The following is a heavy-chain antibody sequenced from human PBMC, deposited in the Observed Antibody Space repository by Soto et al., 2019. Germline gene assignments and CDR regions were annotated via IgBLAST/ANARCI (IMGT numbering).Heavy chain of an antibody. CDR1: GFTFIIYW. V-gene: IGHV3-74*01. Sequence: WGSRSLSCSASGFTFIIYWMHWVRQAPGKGLVWVSRINSDGSSTSYADSVKGRFTISRDNAKNTLYLQMNSLRAEDTAVYYCVAFQHWGQGTLVTV. J-gene: IGHJ1*01. CDR2: INSDGSST. CDR3: VAFQH.